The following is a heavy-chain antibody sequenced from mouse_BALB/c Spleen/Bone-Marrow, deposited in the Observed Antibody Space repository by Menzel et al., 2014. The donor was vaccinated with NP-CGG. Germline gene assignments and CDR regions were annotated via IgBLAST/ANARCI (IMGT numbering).Heavy chain of an antibody. CDR3: TRRGYYAMDY. CDR2: IAPSDSYT. J-gene: IGHJ4*01. CDR1: GYTFTSYW. Sequence: QVQLQQSGAELVKPGASVKMSCKASGYTFTSYWMHWVKQRPGQCLEWIGVIAPSDSYTSYNQKFKGKATLTVDTSSSTAYMQLSGLTSEDSAVYYCTRRGYYAMDYWGQGTSVTVAA. V-gene: IGHV1S127*01.